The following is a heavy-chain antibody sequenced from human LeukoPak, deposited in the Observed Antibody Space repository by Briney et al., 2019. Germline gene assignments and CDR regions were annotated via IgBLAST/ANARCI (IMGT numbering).Heavy chain of an antibody. CDR1: GYTFTGYY. CDR2: INPNSGGT. CDR3: ASYDTAMPHGDY. D-gene: IGHD5-18*01. Sequence: ASVKVSCKASGYTFTGYYMHWGRQAPGQGLEWMGWINPNSGGTNYAQKFQGRVTMTRDTSISTAYMELSRLRSDDTAVYYCASYDTAMPHGDYWGQGTLVTVSS. V-gene: IGHV1-2*02. J-gene: IGHJ4*02.